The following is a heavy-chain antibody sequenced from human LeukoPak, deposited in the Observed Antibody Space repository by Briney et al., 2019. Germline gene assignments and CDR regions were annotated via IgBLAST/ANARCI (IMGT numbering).Heavy chain of an antibody. CDR1: GFSVSLNY. Sequence: PGGSLTLSCAASGFSVSLNYMNWVRQAPGKGLEWVSILYSGSDTYYADSVKGRFTISRDSSKNMLFLHMNSLRAEDTAVYYCARVGDHFRWYLDLWGRGTLVTVSS. CDR3: ARVGDHFRWYLDL. D-gene: IGHD3-3*02. V-gene: IGHV3-53*01. J-gene: IGHJ2*01. CDR2: LYSGSDT.